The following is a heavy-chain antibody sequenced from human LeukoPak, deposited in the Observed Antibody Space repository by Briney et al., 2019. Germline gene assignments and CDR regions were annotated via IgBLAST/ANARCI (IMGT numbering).Heavy chain of an antibody. J-gene: IGHJ4*02. Sequence: GGSLRLSCAASGFTFSDYYMSWIRQAPGKGLEWVSYISSSGSTIYYADSVKGRFTISRDNAKNSLYLQMNSLRAEDTAVYYCAKDLGSSPSYYFDYWGQGTLVTVSS. D-gene: IGHD6-6*01. CDR1: GFTFSDYY. V-gene: IGHV3-11*01. CDR3: AKDLGSSPSYYFDY. CDR2: ISSSGSTI.